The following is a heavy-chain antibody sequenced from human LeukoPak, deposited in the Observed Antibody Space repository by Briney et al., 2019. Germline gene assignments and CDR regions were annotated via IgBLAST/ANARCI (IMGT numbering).Heavy chain of an antibody. CDR1: GYTFTSYG. J-gene: IGHJ6*02. CDR2: ISAYNGNT. V-gene: IGHV1-18*01. CDR3: ARDQYYDILTGYYTYYYYYGMDV. D-gene: IGHD3-9*01. Sequence: ASVKVSCKASGYTFTSYGISWVRQAPGQGLEWMGWISAYNGNTNYAQKLQGRVTMTTDTSTSTAYMELRSLRSDDTAVYYCARDQYYDILTGYYTYYYYYGMDVWGQGTTVTVSS.